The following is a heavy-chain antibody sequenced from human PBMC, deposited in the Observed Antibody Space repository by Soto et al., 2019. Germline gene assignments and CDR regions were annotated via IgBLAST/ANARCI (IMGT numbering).Heavy chain of an antibody. CDR2: IFYSGTT. J-gene: IGHJ5*02. Sequence: TLSLTCSVSGDSINNGAYYWSWIRQPPGKGLECIGYIFYSGTTYYNPSLKSRVTISVDTSKNQFSLKLNSVTAADTAVYYCARITSAFDPWGQGTLVTVSS. V-gene: IGHV4-30-4*01. D-gene: IGHD2-2*01. CDR3: ARITSAFDP. CDR1: GDSINNGAYY.